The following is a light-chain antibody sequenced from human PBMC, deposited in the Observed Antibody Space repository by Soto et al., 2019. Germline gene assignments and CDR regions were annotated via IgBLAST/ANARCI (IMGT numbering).Light chain of an antibody. CDR3: QQFNNWPPVT. Sequence: EIVMTQSPATLSVSPGERATLSCRASQSVRSNLAWYQQKPDQAPRLLIYGASTRATGIPARFSGSGSGTEFTLTISSLQSEDFALYYCQQFNNWPPVTFGQGTRLEIK. V-gene: IGKV3-15*01. CDR1: QSVRSN. CDR2: GAS. J-gene: IGKJ5*01.